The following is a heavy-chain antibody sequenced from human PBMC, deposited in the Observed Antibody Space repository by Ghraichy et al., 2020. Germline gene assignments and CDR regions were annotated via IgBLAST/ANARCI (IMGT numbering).Heavy chain of an antibody. CDR2: VSSGGDTI. CDR1: EFTFSSYE. CDR3: ARDESGAFDI. J-gene: IGHJ3*02. D-gene: IGHD6-25*01. V-gene: IGHV3-48*03. Sequence: GGSPRLSCAASEFTFSSYEMNWVRQAPGKGPEWVSYVSSGGDTIFYTDSVKGRFTISNDNAKNSLYLQVNSLRAEDTAVYYCARDESGAFDIWGQGTMVTVSS.